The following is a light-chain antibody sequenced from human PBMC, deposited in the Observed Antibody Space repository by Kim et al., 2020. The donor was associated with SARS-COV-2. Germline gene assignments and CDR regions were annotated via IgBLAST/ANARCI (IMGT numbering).Light chain of an antibody. J-gene: IGLJ3*02. V-gene: IGLV1-44*01. CDR1: SSNIGIKT. Sequence: GQRVTISCSGSSSNIGIKTVNWYRQLPGSAPKLLIYSTNKRPSGVPDRFSGSKSGTSASLAITGLQSDDESNYYCATWDVGLNVWVFGGGTQLTVL. CDR3: ATWDVGLNVWV. CDR2: STN.